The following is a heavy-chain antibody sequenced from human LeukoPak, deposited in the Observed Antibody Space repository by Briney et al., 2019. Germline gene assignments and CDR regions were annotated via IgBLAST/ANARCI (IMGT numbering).Heavy chain of an antibody. V-gene: IGHV4-59*01. Sequence: SETLSLTCTVSGGSISTYHWSWIRQPPGKGLEWIGYSYYNGRTSYNPSLKSRVIISVDASKNQFSLRLTSVTTADTAVYFCARGGGYSGYDNYFNYWGQGALVTVSS. D-gene: IGHD5-12*01. CDR3: ARGGGYSGYDNYFNY. CDR2: SYYNGRT. CDR1: GGSISTYH. J-gene: IGHJ4*02.